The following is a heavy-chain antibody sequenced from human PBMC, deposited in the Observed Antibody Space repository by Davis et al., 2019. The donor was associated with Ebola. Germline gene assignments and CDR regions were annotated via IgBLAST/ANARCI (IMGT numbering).Heavy chain of an antibody. J-gene: IGHJ5*02. Sequence: ASLITSCAASGSIFSYSVMNWVRQAPGKGLEWVSAFSGSGASTYYADSVKGRFTISSDNSKNTLYLQMNSLRAEDTAVYYCAKASKLTIAARRGDWFDPWGQGTLVAVSS. CDR2: FSGSGAST. V-gene: IGHV3-23*01. CDR3: AKASKLTIAARRGDWFDP. CDR1: GSIFSYSV. D-gene: IGHD6-6*01.